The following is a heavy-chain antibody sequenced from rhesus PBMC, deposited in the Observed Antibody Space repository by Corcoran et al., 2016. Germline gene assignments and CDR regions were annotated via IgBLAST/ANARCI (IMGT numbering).Heavy chain of an antibody. Sequence: QVQLQESGPGLVKPSETLSLTCAVSGGSISDDYYWSWIRQPPGKGLEWIGDIFGSGGGTTYNPSLKNRVPISIDTSKNQFSLKLSSVTAADTAVYYCARVPGYFDYWGQGVLVTVSS. CDR2: IFGSGGGT. V-gene: IGHV4-106*01. CDR3: ARVPGYFDY. CDR1: GGSISDDYY. J-gene: IGHJ4*01.